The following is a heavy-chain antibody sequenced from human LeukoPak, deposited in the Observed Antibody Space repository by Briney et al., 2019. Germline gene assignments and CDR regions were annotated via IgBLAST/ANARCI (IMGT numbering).Heavy chain of an antibody. D-gene: IGHD2-21*01. CDR1: GGSISSGGYS. CDR3: ARAHLVVGYGMDV. Sequence: SQTLSLTCAVSGGSISSGGYSWSWIRQPPGKGLEWIGYIYHSGSTYYNPSLKSRVTISVDRSKNQFSPKLSSVTAADTAVYYCARAHLVVGYGMDVWGQGTTVTVSS. CDR2: IYHSGST. J-gene: IGHJ6*02. V-gene: IGHV4-30-2*01.